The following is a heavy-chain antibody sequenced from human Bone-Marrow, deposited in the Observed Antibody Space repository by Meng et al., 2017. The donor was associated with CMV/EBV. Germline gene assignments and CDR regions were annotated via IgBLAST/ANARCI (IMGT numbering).Heavy chain of an antibody. J-gene: IGHJ3*02. V-gene: IGHV3-48*03. D-gene: IGHD3-22*01. CDR1: GFTFSSYE. Sequence: LSLTCAASGFTFSSYEMNWVRQAPGKGLEWVSYISSSGSTIYYADSVKGRFTISRDNAKNSLYLQMNSLRAEDTAVYYCARGGSGYYGDDAFDIWGQGTMVTVSS. CDR3: ARGGSGYYGDDAFDI. CDR2: ISSSGSTI.